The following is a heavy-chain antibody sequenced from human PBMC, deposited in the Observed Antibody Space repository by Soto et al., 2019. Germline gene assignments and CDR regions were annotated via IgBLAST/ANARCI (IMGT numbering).Heavy chain of an antibody. V-gene: IGHV1-18*01. CDR3: ARAGYYYDSSGYYDAFDI. J-gene: IGHJ3*02. CDR1: GYTFTSYG. CDR2: ISAYNGNT. Sequence: ASVKVSCKASGYTFTSYGISWVRQAPGQGLEWMGWISAYNGNTNYAQKLQVRVTMTTDTSTSTAYMELRSLRYDDTAVYYSARAGYYYDSSGYYDAFDIWGQGTMVTVSS. D-gene: IGHD3-22*01.